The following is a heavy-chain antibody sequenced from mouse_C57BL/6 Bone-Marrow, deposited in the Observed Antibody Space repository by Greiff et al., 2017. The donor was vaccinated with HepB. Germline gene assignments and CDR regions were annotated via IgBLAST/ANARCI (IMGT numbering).Heavy chain of an antibody. CDR1: GYAFTNYL. Sequence: LVESGAELVRPGTSVKVSCKASGYAFTNYLIEWVKQRPGQGLEWIGVINPGSGGTNYNEKFKGKATLTADKSSSTAYMQLSSLTSEDSAVYFCARGLRRAWFAYWGQGTLVTVSA. V-gene: IGHV1-54*01. D-gene: IGHD2-2*01. CDR2: INPGSGGT. J-gene: IGHJ3*01. CDR3: ARGLRRAWFAY.